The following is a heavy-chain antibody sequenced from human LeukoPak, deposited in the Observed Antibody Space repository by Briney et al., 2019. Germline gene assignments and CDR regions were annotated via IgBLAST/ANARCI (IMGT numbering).Heavy chain of an antibody. CDR1: GFTFSSHA. CDR2: ISGSGGST. CDR3: ATPIPLQFAYGDYGGFDY. Sequence: QPGRSLRLSCAASGFTFSSHAMHWVRQAPGKGLEWVSAISGSGGSTYYADSVKGRFTISRDNSKNTLYLQMNSLRAEDTAVYYCATPIPLQFAYGDYGGFDYWGQGTLVTVSS. D-gene: IGHD4-17*01. J-gene: IGHJ4*02. V-gene: IGHV3-23*01.